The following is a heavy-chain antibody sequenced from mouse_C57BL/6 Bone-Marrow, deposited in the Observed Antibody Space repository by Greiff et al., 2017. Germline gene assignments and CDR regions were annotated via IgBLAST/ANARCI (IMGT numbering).Heavy chain of an antibody. CDR3: ARERLYYYEYFDY. D-gene: IGHD1-1*01. CDR1: GYTFTSYW. CDR2: IYPGSGST. V-gene: IGHV1-55*01. J-gene: IGHJ2*01. Sequence: VKLQQPGAELVKPGASVKMSCKASGYTFTSYWITWVKQRPGQGLEWIGDIYPGSGSTNYNEKFKSKATLTVDTSSSKAYMPLSSLTSEDSAVYYCARERLYYYEYFDYWGQGTTLTVSS.